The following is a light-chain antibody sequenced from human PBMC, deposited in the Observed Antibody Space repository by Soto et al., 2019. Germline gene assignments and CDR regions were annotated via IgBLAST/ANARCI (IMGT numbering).Light chain of an antibody. CDR2: DAS. Sequence: EIVLTQSPATLSLSPGERATLSCRASQSVSSYLAWYQQRPGQAPRLLIYDASNRATGIPARFSGSGSGTDFTLTSSSLEPEDVAVYYCQQGSNWPTFGGGTKVEIK. J-gene: IGKJ4*01. V-gene: IGKV3-11*01. CDR3: QQGSNWPT. CDR1: QSVSSY.